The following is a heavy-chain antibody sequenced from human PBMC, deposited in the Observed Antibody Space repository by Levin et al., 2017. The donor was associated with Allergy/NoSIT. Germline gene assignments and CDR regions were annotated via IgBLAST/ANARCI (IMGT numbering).Heavy chain of an antibody. V-gene: IGHV3-23*01. CDR2: ISGSGAST. Sequence: GESLKISCAASGFTFSSYAMSWVRQAPGKGLEWVSAISGSGASTYYADSVKGRFTISRDTSKNTLYLQMNNLRAEDTATYYCAKDKPMTTLSYFEYWGQGTLVTVSS. D-gene: IGHD4-11*01. CDR3: AKDKPMTTLSYFEY. J-gene: IGHJ4*02. CDR1: GFTFSSYA.